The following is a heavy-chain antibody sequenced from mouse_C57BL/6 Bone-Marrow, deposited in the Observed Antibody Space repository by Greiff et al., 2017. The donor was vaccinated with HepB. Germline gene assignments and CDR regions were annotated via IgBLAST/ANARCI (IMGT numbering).Heavy chain of an antibody. Sequence: EVQGVDSGGGLVQPGGSLKLSCAASGFTFSDYYMYWVRQTPEKRLEWVAYISNGGGSTYYPDTVKGRFTISRDNAKNTLYLQMSRLKSEDTAMYYCARHRDGRFDYWGQGTTLTVSS. CDR1: GFTFSDYY. J-gene: IGHJ2*01. V-gene: IGHV5-12*01. CDR3: ARHRDGRFDY. CDR2: ISNGGGST. D-gene: IGHD2-3*01.